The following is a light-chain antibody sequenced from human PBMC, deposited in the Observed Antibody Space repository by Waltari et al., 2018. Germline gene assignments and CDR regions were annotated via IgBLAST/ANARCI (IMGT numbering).Light chain of an antibody. J-gene: IGKJ4*01. V-gene: IGKV3-20*01. CDR1: QSVGSSY. Sequence: CRASQSVGSSYLAWYQQKPGQAPRLLIYGASSRATGIPDRFSGSGSGTDFTLTISRLEPEDFAVYYCQQYGSSPLTFGGGTKVEIK. CDR2: GAS. CDR3: QQYGSSPLT.